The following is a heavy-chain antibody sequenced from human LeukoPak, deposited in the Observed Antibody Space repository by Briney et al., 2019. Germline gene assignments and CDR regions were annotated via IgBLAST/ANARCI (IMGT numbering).Heavy chain of an antibody. CDR1: GFTFSSYA. V-gene: IGHV3-30*04. CDR3: ARDRGGWARGYYYYYGKDV. CDR2: ISYDGSNK. D-gene: IGHD3-10*01. Sequence: PGRSLRLSCAASGFTFSSYAMHWVRQAPGKGLEWVAVISYDGSNKYYADSVKGRFTISRDNSKNTLYLQMNSLRAEDTAVYYCARDRGGWARGYYYYYGKDVWGKGTTVNVSS. J-gene: IGHJ6*04.